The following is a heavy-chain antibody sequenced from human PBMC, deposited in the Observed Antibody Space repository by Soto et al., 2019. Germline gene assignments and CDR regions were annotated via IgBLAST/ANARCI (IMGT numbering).Heavy chain of an antibody. CDR3: AKVSTTHIVGPSDP. J-gene: IGHJ5*02. CDR2: ISWNSGSI. V-gene: IGHV3-9*01. D-gene: IGHD1-1*01. Sequence: TGGSLRLSCAASGFPFDDYGMHLVRQAPGKGLEWVSCISWNSGSIGYADSVKGRFIISRDNAKNYLYLQMNNLRPEDTAFYFCAKVSTTHIVGPSDPWGQGTVVTVSS. CDR1: GFPFDDYG.